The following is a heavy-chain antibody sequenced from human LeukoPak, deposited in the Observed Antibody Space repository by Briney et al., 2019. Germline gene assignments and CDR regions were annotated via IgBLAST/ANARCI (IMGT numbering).Heavy chain of an antibody. Sequence: ASAKVSCKASGYTFTSYDINWVRQATGQGLEWMGWMNPSSGNTGYAQKFQGRVTMTRNTSISTAYMELSSLRSEDTAVYYCARGRGWLPQNDYWGQGTLVTVSS. CDR3: ARGRGWLPQNDY. CDR2: MNPSSGNT. J-gene: IGHJ4*02. CDR1: GYTFTSYD. V-gene: IGHV1-8*01. D-gene: IGHD5-24*01.